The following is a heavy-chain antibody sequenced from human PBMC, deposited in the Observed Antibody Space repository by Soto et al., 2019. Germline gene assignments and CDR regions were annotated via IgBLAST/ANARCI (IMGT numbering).Heavy chain of an antibody. Sequence: SETLSLTCTVSGGSISRNYWSWIRQPPGKGLEWIGYIYYSGSTNYNPSLKSRVTISVDTSKNQFSLKLNAVTAADTAVYYCARVFPSSGWAHDAFDIWGQGTMVTVSS. D-gene: IGHD6-19*01. CDR1: GGSISRNY. J-gene: IGHJ3*02. V-gene: IGHV4-59*01. CDR3: ARVFPSSGWAHDAFDI. CDR2: IYYSGST.